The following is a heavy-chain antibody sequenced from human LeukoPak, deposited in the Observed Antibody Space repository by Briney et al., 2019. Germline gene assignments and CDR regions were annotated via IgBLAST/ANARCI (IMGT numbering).Heavy chain of an antibody. Sequence: ASVKVSCKASGYTFTSYDINWVRQATGQGLEWMGYMKPNSGNTGYAQRFQGRVTMTRDTSISTAYMELSSLTSEDTAVYYCATELRWKDHWGQGTLVTVSS. V-gene: IGHV1-8*02. D-gene: IGHD4-23*01. CDR2: MKPNSGNT. CDR3: ATELRWKDH. J-gene: IGHJ4*02. CDR1: GYTFTSYD.